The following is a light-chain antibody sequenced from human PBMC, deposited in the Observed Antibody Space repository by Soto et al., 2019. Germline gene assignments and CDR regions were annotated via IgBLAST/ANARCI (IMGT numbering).Light chain of an antibody. CDR1: LSISIH. J-gene: IGKJ4*01. V-gene: IGKV1-39*01. Sequence: DIQLIQTASSLSASVEVGVIITCRARLSISIHLDWYQHKPRIAPMLLVFAASSFQSGVPSRFSCSRSGTDFTLTISTLQPEDFATYNYQQANRVPLTFTGGTKVDIK. CDR2: AAS. CDR3: QQANRVPLT.